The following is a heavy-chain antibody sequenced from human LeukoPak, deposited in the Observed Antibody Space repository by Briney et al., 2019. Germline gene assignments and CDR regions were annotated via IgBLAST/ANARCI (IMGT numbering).Heavy chain of an antibody. V-gene: IGHV3-64*01. Sequence: PGGSLRLSRTASGFTFSSYAMHWVRQAPGKGLEYVSAISSNGGSTYYANSVKGRFTISRDNSKNTLYLQMGSLRAEDMAVYYCARTSGSYVGPYQFWGQGTLVTVSS. CDR3: ARTSGSYVGPYQF. CDR2: ISSNGGST. D-gene: IGHD1-26*01. CDR1: GFTFSSYA. J-gene: IGHJ4*02.